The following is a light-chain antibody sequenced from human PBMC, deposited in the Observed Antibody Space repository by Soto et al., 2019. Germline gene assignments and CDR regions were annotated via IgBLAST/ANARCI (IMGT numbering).Light chain of an antibody. J-gene: IGLJ3*02. CDR3: QSFDNTLNSFWL. CDR1: SSNIGAGYD. Sequence: QSVLTQPPSVSGAPGQRVTISCTGSSSNIGAGYDVHWYRQLPGTAPKLLIFGNNNRPSGVPDRFSGSKSGTSASLAITGLQAEDEADYYCQSFDNTLNSFWLFGGGTKLTVL. V-gene: IGLV1-40*01. CDR2: GNN.